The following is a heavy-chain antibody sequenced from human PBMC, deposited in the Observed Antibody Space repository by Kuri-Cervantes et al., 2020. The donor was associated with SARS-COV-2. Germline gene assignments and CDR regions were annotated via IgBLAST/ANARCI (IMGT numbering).Heavy chain of an antibody. CDR3: ARDHCSSTSCYL. CDR1: GFTFSSYS. V-gene: IGHV3-21*01. CDR2: ISSSSYI. J-gene: IGHJ3*01. D-gene: IGHD2-2*01. Sequence: LSLTCAASGFTFSSYSMNWVRQAPGKGLEWVSSISSSSYIYYADSVKGRFTISRDNAKNSLYLQMNSLRAEDTAVYYCARDHCSSTSCYLWGQGTMVTVSS.